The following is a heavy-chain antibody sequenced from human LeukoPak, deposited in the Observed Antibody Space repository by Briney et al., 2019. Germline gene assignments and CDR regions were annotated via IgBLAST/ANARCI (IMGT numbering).Heavy chain of an antibody. CDR3: ARLRGYYGSGSREFDP. J-gene: IGHJ5*02. CDR2: IYYSGST. D-gene: IGHD3-10*01. V-gene: IGHV4-59*08. Sequence: PSETLSLTCTVSGGSISSYYWSWIRQPPGKGLEWIGYIYYSGSTSYNPSLKSRVTISVDTSKNQFSLKLSSVTAADTAVYYCARLRGYYGSGSREFDPWGQGTLVTVSS. CDR1: GGSISSYY.